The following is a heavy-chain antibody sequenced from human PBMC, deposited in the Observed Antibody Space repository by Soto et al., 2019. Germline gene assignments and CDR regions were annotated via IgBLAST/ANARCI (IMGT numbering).Heavy chain of an antibody. D-gene: IGHD6-6*01. CDR1: GGSISSYY. CDR2: IYYSGST. Sequence: SETLSLTCTVSGGSISSYYWSWIRQPPGKGLEWIGYIYYSGSTNYNPSLKSRVTISVDTSKNQFSLKLSSVTAADTAVYYCAVLRRAYSSSEGIDPWGQGTLVTVSS. V-gene: IGHV4-59*01. CDR3: AVLRRAYSSSEGIDP. J-gene: IGHJ5*02.